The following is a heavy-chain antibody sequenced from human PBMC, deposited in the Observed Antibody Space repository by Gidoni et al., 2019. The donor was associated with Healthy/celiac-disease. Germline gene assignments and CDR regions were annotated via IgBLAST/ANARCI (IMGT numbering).Heavy chain of an antibody. CDR2: INSDGGST. CDR3: ARVLLDYGGNSWTDY. D-gene: IGHD4-17*01. CDR1: GFTFSSYW. Sequence: EVQLVESGGGLVQPGGSLTLSCAASGFTFSSYWMHWVRQAPGKGLVWVSRINSDGGSTSYADSVKGRFTISRDNAKNTLYLQMNSLRAEDTAVYYCARVLLDYGGNSWTDYWGQGTLVTVSS. J-gene: IGHJ4*02. V-gene: IGHV3-74*01.